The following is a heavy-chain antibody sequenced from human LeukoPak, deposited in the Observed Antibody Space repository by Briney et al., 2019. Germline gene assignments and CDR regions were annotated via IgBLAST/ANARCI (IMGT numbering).Heavy chain of an antibody. CDR2: INHSGST. D-gene: IGHD6-13*01. CDR3: ASSGSSSWYDY. Sequence: SETLSLTCAVYGGSFSGYYWSWIRQSPGKGLEWIGEINHSGSTNYNPSLKSRVTISVDTSKNQFSLKLSSVTAADTAVYYCASSGSSSWYDYWGQGTLVTVSS. V-gene: IGHV4-34*01. CDR1: GGSFSGYY. J-gene: IGHJ4*02.